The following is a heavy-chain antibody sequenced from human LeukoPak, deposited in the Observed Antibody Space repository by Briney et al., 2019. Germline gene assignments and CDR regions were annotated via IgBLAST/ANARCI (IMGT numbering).Heavy chain of an antibody. V-gene: IGHV1-2*02. J-gene: IGHJ6*02. CDR2: IIPNSGGT. CDR1: GYTFTDYY. CDR3: ARSIIIYYYYGMDV. Sequence: GASVKVSCMASGYTFTDYYIHWVRQAPGQGLEWLGWIIPNSGGTNYAQKFQGRVTMTRDTSISTAYMELSRLRSDDTAVFYCARSIIIYYYYGMDVWGQGTTVTVSS. D-gene: IGHD5-12*01.